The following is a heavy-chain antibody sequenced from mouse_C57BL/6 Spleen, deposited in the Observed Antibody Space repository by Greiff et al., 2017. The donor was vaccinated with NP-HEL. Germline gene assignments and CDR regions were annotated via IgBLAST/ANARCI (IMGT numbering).Heavy chain of an antibody. Sequence: EVQRVESGGGLVQPGGSMKLSCVASGFTFSNYWMNWVRQSPETGLEWVAQIRLKSANYATHYAASVKGRFTISRDDSKSSDDLQMNNLRAEDTGIYYYTGTGTWAGFAYWGQGTLVTVSA. CDR1: GFTFSNYW. CDR2: IRLKSANYAT. CDR3: TGTGTWAGFAY. D-gene: IGHD4-1*01. V-gene: IGHV6-3*01. J-gene: IGHJ3*01.